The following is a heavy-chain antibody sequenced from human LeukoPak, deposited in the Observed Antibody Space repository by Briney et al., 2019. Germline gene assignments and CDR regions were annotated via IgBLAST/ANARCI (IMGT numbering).Heavy chain of an antibody. CDR1: GYSFISYG. CDR3: ARDRTSTVATPSDAFDI. J-gene: IGHJ3*02. V-gene: IGHV1-18*01. D-gene: IGHD4-23*01. Sequence: ASVKVSCKASGYSFISYGITWVRQAPGQGLEWMGWISAYNGNTNYAQKLQGRVTMTSDTSTSTAYMELKSLRSDDTAVYYCARDRTSTVATPSDAFDIWGQGTMVTVSS. CDR2: ISAYNGNT.